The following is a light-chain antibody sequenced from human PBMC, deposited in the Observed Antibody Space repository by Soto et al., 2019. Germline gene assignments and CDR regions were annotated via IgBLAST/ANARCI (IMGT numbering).Light chain of an antibody. CDR3: QQYNNWPPLT. V-gene: IGKV3-15*01. CDR1: QSVSSN. CDR2: GAS. Sequence: EIVMTQSPATLSVSPGERATLSCRASQSVSSNLAWYQQKPGQAPRLLIYGASTRATGIPARFSGSGSGTEFTLTISSLQSEDFAVYYWQQYNNWPPLTFGGGTTVEIK. J-gene: IGKJ4*01.